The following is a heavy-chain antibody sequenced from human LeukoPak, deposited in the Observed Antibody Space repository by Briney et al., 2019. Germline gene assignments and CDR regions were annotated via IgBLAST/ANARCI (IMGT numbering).Heavy chain of an antibody. CDR3: TTGGSYFNY. D-gene: IGHD1-26*01. J-gene: IGHJ4*02. CDR2: TRSKTYGGTT. Sequence: SGGSLRLSCAASGFTFSDYYMSWVRQAPGKGLEWVGFTRSKTYGGTTEYAASVKGRFTISRDDSKSIAYLQMNSLKTEDTAMYYCTTGGSYFNYWGQGTLVTVSS. V-gene: IGHV3-49*04. CDR1: GFTFSDYY.